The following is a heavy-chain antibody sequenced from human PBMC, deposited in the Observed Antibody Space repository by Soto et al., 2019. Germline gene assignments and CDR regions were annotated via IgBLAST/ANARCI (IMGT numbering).Heavy chain of an antibody. CDR3: ARLQHGAYYDFWSGYYTGGYFDY. D-gene: IGHD3-3*01. CDR1: GGSISSYY. Sequence: SETLSLTCTVSGGSISSYYWSWIRQPPGKGLEWIGYIYYSGSTDYDPSLKSRVTITVDTSKNQFSLKLSSVTAADTSVYYCARLQHGAYYDFWSGYYTGGYFDYWGQGTLVTVSS. J-gene: IGHJ4*02. V-gene: IGHV4-59*08. CDR2: IYYSGST.